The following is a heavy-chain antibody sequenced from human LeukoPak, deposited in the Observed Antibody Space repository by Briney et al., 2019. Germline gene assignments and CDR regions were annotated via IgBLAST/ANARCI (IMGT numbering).Heavy chain of an antibody. CDR3: ARDRGGYSYGPIDY. D-gene: IGHD5-18*01. V-gene: IGHV1-2*02. CDR1: GYTFTGYY. J-gene: IGHJ4*02. CDR2: INPNSGGT. Sequence: ASVKVSCKASGYTFTGYYMHWVRQAPGQGLEWMGWINPNSGGTSYAQKFQGRVTMTRDTSISTAYMELSRLSSDDTAVYYWARDRGGYSYGPIDYWGQGTLVTVSS.